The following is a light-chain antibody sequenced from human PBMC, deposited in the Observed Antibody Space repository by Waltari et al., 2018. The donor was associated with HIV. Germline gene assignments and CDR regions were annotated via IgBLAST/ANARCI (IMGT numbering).Light chain of an antibody. CDR3: GTWASGLSAGV. V-gene: IGLV1-51*01. Sequence: QSVLTQPPSVSAAAGEKVTISCSGSSYNIGKNYVSWYQQLPGTAPKLLINYNTARPSGIPDGCAGSKSGTSATLYIAGLQTGDEADYYCGTWASGLSAGVFGGGTKLTVL. J-gene: IGLJ2*01. CDR1: SYNIGKNY. CDR2: YNT.